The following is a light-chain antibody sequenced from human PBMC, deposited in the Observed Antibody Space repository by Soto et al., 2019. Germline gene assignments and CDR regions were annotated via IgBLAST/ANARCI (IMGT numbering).Light chain of an antibody. CDR3: ASYTTSSTYV. CDR1: NRVVGGYSY. J-gene: IGLJ1*01. CDR2: DVS. Sequence: QPWLTQPASVSGSPGPSIAISCTGTNRVVGGYSYVSWYQQQPGKAPKLVISDVSNRPSGVSDRFSGSKSGNTASLTISGLQTEDEADYYCASYTTSSTYVFGTGTKVTVL. V-gene: IGLV2-14*01.